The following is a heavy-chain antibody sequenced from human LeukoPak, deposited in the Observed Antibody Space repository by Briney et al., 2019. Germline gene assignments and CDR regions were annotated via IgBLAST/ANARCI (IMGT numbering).Heavy chain of an antibody. J-gene: IGHJ6*03. CDR3: ARGGYYYYYMDV. V-gene: IGHV4-34*01. CDR2: VNHSGST. CDR1: GGSFSGYY. Sequence: SETLSLTCAVYGGSFSGYYRSWIRQPPGKGLEWIGEVNHSGSTNYNPSLKSRVTISVDTSKNQFSLKLSSVTAADTAVYYCARGGYYYYYMDVWGKGTTVTVSS.